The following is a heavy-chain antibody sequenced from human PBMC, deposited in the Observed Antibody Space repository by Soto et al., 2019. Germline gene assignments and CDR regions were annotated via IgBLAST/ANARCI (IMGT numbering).Heavy chain of an antibody. D-gene: IGHD6-19*01. CDR2: ISWNSGNI. CDR3: AKDTYSSSPDYMDV. J-gene: IGHJ6*03. CDR1: GFTFDDYA. V-gene: IGHV3-9*01. Sequence: EVHLVESGGGLVQPGRSLRLSCAASGFTFDDYAMHWVRQVPGKGLEWVSGISWNSGNIGYADSVKGRFTISRDNAKNSLYLQMNSLRVEDTALYFCAKDTYSSSPDYMDVWGKGTTVTVSS.